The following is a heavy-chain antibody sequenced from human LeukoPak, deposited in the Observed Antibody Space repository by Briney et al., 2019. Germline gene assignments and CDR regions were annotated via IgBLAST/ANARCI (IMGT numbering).Heavy chain of an antibody. CDR3: ARGQRRHTDMAPSFDY. CDR2: IRYDGSNK. CDR1: GFTFSSYG. V-gene: IGHV3-30*02. Sequence: GGSLRLSCAASGFTFSSYGMHWVRQAPGKGLEWVAFIRYDGSNKYYADSMKGRFTISRDNSKNTLYLQMNSLRAEGTAVYYCARGQRRHTDMAPSFDYWGQGTLVTVSS. D-gene: IGHD5-18*01. J-gene: IGHJ4*02.